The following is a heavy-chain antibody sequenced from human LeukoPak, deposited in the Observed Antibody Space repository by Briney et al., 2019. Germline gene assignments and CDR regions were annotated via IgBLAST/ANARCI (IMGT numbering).Heavy chain of an antibody. V-gene: IGHV3-21*01. CDR3: ARDAIGYCSSPSCYGDY. J-gene: IGHJ4*02. Sequence: GGSLRLSCAASGFTVSSNYMNWVRQAPGKGLEWVSSISSSGSYIYYADSVKGRFTISRDNAKNSLYLQMNSLRAEDTAVYYCARDAIGYCSSPSCYGDYWGQGTLVTVSS. CDR1: GFTVSSNY. D-gene: IGHD2-2*01. CDR2: ISSSGSYI.